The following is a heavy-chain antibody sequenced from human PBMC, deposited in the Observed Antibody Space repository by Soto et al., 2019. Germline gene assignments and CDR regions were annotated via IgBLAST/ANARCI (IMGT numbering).Heavy chain of an antibody. CDR2: IIPIFGTA. CDR3: ARGGYCSGGSCYGIDY. CDR1: GGTFSSYA. V-gene: IGHV1-69*13. J-gene: IGHJ4*02. Sequence: SVKVSCKASGGTFSSYAISWVRQAPGQGLEWMGGIIPIFGTANYAQKFQGRVTITADESTSTAYMELSSLRSEETAVYYCARGGYCSGGSCYGIDYWGQGTLVTVSS. D-gene: IGHD2-15*01.